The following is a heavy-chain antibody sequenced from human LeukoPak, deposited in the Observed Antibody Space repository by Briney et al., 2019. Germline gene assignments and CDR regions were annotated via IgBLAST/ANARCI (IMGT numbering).Heavy chain of an antibody. D-gene: IGHD3-3*01. J-gene: IGHJ6*03. CDR3: AKMEGQRLYDYCMYV. CDR1: GFAFSNLA. CDR2: MSGSGYYT. V-gene: IGHV3-23*01. Sequence: GGSLRLSCAASGFAFSNLAMSWVRQAPGKGLEWVSAMSGSGYYTYYVESVKGRFTISRDNSKNTLYLHMDSLRADDTAVYYCAKMEGQRLYDYCMYVWGRGTTVTVSS.